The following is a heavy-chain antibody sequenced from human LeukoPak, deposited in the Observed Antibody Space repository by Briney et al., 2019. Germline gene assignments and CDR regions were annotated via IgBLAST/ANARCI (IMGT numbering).Heavy chain of an antibody. CDR3: ARDSNGYCYFDY. V-gene: IGHV3-11*04. CDR2: ISSSGSAI. CDR1: GFTFSDYY. D-gene: IGHD3-22*01. Sequence: PGGSLRLSCAASGFTFSDYYMSWIRQAPGKGLEWVSYISSSGSAIFYADSVMGRFTISRDNAKNSLYLQMNSLRAEDTAVYYCARDSNGYCYFDYWGQGTLVTVSS. J-gene: IGHJ4*02.